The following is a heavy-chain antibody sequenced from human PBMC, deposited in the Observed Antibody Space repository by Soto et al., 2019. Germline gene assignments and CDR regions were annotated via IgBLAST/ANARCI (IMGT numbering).Heavy chain of an antibody. CDR2: IYWDDDK. CDR1: GFSLITSGLG. J-gene: IGHJ6*02. V-gene: IGHV2-5*02. D-gene: IGHD3-10*01. CDR3: AHSRWAGVAYYYYGMDV. Sequence: SGPSLVNPTQTLTLTCTFSGFSLITSGLGVGWIRQPPGKALEWLALIYWDDDKRYSPSLKSRLTITKDTSKNQVVLTMTNMDPVDTATYYCAHSRWAGVAYYYYGMDVWGQGTTVTVSS.